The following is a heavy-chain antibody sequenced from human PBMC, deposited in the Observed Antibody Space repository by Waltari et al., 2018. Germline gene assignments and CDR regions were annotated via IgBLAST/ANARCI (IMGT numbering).Heavy chain of an antibody. CDR3: AKSALWPTGVIDC. D-gene: IGHD3-10*01. Sequence: QVQLQQWGAGLLKPSETLSLTCTVYGGSFRGYYWSWIRQPPGRGLEWIGEINHDGYTNYNPSLKSRVTISIETSKDQFYLRLTSLTAADTAVYYCAKSALWPTGVIDCWGQGTPVTVSS. J-gene: IGHJ4*02. CDR2: INHDGYT. V-gene: IGHV4-34*02. CDR1: GGSFRGYY.